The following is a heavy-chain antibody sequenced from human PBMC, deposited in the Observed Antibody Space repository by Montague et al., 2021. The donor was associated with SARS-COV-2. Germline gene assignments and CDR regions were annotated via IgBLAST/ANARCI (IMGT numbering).Heavy chain of an antibody. D-gene: IGHD2-21*01. J-gene: IGHJ6*02. CDR2: IYSGGTT. CDR1: GFTVSSNY. Sequence: SLRLSCAASGFTVSSNYMSWVRQAPGKGLEWVSIIYSGGTTYYADSVNGRFTISRDNSKNSLYLQMNSLRAEDTAVYYCARGSSGGDFVIRSGMDVWGQGTTVTVSS. CDR3: ARGSSGGDFVIRSGMDV. V-gene: IGHV3-53*01.